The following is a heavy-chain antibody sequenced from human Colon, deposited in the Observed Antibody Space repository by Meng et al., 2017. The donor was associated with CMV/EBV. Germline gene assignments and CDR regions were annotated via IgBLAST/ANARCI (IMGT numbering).Heavy chain of an antibody. Sequence: WVRQAPGRGLEWVSLVSGSCGNTDYADSVKGRFTLSRDNSKNTLYLQMTSLRDEDTAVYYCARISQAEVKVKRCFRGRCYGPRTTFDYWGQGTLVTVSS. CDR3: ARISQAEVKVKRCFRGRCYGPRTTFDY. CDR2: VSGSCGNT. J-gene: IGHJ4*02. D-gene: IGHD2-15*01. V-gene: IGHV3-23*01.